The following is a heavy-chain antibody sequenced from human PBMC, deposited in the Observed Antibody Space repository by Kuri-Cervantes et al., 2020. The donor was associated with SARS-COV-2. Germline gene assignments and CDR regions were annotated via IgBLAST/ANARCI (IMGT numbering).Heavy chain of an antibody. CDR2: IRSKAYGGTT. V-gene: IGHV3-49*03. CDR3: AKDDTGDYGPTYFDY. D-gene: IGHD4-17*01. Sequence: GESLKISCTASGFTFGDYAMSWFRQAPGKGLEWVGFIRSKAYGGTTEYAASVKGRFTISRDDSKSIAYLQMNSLKTEDTAVYYCAKDDTGDYGPTYFDYWGQGTLVTVSS. CDR1: GFTFGDYA. J-gene: IGHJ4*02.